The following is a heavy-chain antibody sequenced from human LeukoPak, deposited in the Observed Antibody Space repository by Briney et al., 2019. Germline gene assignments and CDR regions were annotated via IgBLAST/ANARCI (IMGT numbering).Heavy chain of an antibody. D-gene: IGHD3-10*01. V-gene: IGHV4-34*01. Sequence: SETLSLTCAVYGGSFSGYYWSWIRQPPGKGLEWIGEINHSGSTNYNPSLKSRVTISVDTSKNQFSLKLSSVTAADTAVYYCARGGFGFGQLVPSDWFDPWGQGTLVTVSS. CDR2: INHSGST. CDR1: GGSFSGYY. CDR3: ARGGFGFGQLVPSDWFDP. J-gene: IGHJ5*02.